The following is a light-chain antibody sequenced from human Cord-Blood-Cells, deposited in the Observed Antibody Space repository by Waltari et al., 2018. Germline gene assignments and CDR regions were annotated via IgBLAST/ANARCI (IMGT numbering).Light chain of an antibody. CDR1: NSNIGNNA. CDR3: AAWDDSLNGNV. CDR2: YDD. J-gene: IGLJ1*01. Sequence: QSVLTQPPSVSEAPRQRVTISCSGSNSNIGNNAVNWYQQLPGKAPKLLIYYDDLLPSGVSDRFSGSKSGTSASLAISGLQSEDEADYYCAAWDDSLNGNVFGTGTKVTVL. V-gene: IGLV1-36*01.